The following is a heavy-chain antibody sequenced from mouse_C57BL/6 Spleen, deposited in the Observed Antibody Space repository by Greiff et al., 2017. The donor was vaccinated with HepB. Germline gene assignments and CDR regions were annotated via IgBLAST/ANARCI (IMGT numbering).Heavy chain of an antibody. V-gene: IGHV14-4*01. CDR1: GFNIKDDY. CDR2: IDPENGDT. D-gene: IGHD2-4*01. J-gene: IGHJ3*01. CDR3: TTGYDYQFAY. Sequence: VQLQQSGAELVRPGASVKLSCTASGFNIKDDYMHWVKQRPEQGLEWIGWIDPENGDTDYASKFQGKATITADTSSNTAYLQLSSLTSEDTAVYYCTTGYDYQFAYWGQGTLVTVSA.